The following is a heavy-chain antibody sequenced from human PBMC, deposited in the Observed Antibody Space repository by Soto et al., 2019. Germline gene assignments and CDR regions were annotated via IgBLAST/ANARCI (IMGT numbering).Heavy chain of an antibody. J-gene: IGHJ5*02. D-gene: IGHD5-12*01. CDR2: IDPSDSYA. CDR1: GYSFTTYW. CDR3: GRVRVDKAEGWFDP. V-gene: IGHV5-10-1*01. Sequence: PGESLKISCKGSGYSFTTYWITCVRQVPGKGLEWMGRIDPSDSYANYSPSFQGHVTMSADKSISTAYLQWSSLKASDTAMYYCGRVRVDKAEGWFDPWGQGTLVHVSS.